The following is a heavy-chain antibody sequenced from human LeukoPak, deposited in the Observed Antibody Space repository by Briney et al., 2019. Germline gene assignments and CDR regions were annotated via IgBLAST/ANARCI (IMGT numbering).Heavy chain of an antibody. Sequence: SETLSLTCTVSGGSISSYYWSWIRQPPGKGLEWIGYISYSGSTNYNPSLKSRVTISVDTSKNQFSLKLSSVTAADTAVYYCARQAYCSSSSCYPFDYWGQGTLVTVSS. CDR3: ARQAYCSSSSCYPFDY. D-gene: IGHD2-2*01. J-gene: IGHJ4*02. CDR1: GGSISSYY. V-gene: IGHV4-59*08. CDR2: ISYSGST.